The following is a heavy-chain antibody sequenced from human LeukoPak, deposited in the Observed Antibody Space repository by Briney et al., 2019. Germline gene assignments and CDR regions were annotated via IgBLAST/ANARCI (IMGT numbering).Heavy chain of an antibody. J-gene: IGHJ4*02. V-gene: IGHV4-59*01. D-gene: IGHD3-9*01. CDR2: IYYSGST. CDR3: ARLGARRLLRYFDWLLPYFDY. CDR1: GGSIRSYY. Sequence: SETLSLTCTVSGGSIRSYYWSWIRQPPGKGLEWIGYIYYSGSTNYNPSLKSRVTISVDTSKNQFSLKLSSVTAADTAVYYCARLGARRLLRYFDWLLPYFDYWGQGTLVTVSS.